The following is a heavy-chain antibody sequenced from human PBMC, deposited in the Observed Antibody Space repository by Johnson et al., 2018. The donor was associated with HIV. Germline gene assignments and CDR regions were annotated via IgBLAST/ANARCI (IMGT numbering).Heavy chain of an antibody. Sequence: MQLVESGGDLVQPGGSLRLSCVGSGFTFSTNWMHWVRQAPGKGLVWVSRINSDGRSTSYADSVKGRFTISRDNAKNTLYLQMDSLGAEDTAVYYCARVQLLAVDVFNIWGQGTMVTVSS. D-gene: IGHD3-10*01. CDR2: INSDGRST. CDR1: GFTFSTNW. V-gene: IGHV3-74*01. CDR3: ARVQLLAVDVFNI. J-gene: IGHJ3*02.